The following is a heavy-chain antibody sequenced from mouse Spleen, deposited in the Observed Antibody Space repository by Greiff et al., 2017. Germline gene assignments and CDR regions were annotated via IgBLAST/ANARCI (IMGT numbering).Heavy chain of an antibody. J-gene: IGHJ3*01. Sequence: QVHVKQSGPELVKPGASVKMSCKASGYTFTDYVISWVKQRTGQGLEWIGEIYPGSGSTYYNEKFKGKATLTADKSSNTAYMQLSSLTSEDSAVYFCARNGGYVGAWFAYWGQGTLVTVSA. CDR1: GYTFTDYV. V-gene: IGHV1-77*01. D-gene: IGHD2-14*01. CDR2: IYPGSGST. CDR3: ARNGGYVGAWFAY.